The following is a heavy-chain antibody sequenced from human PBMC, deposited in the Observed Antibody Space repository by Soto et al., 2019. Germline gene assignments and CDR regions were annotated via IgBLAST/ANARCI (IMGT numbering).Heavy chain of an antibody. CDR3: ARVARYCSSTSCRPPNFDY. D-gene: IGHD2-2*01. Sequence: SSETLSLTCTVSGGSISSGGYYWSWIRQHPGKGLEWIGYIYYSGSTYYNPSLKSRVTISVDTSKNQFSLKLSSVTAADTAVYYCARVARYCSSTSCRPPNFDYWGQGTLVTVSS. V-gene: IGHV4-31*03. CDR2: IYYSGST. CDR1: GGSISSGGYY. J-gene: IGHJ4*02.